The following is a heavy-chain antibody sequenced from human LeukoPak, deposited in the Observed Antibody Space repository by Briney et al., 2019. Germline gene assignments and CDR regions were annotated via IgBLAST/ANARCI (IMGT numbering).Heavy chain of an antibody. CDR2: IKQDGSEK. V-gene: IGHV3-7*01. J-gene: IGHJ4*02. CDR1: GFTFSSYG. D-gene: IGHD3-10*01. Sequence: GGSLRLSCAASGFTFSSYGMSWVRQAPGPGLEWVANIKQDGSEKYYVDSVKGRFTISRDNAKSSLFLQMNSLRAEDTAVYYCARDYYASGSYYSGPVDYWGQGTLVTVSS. CDR3: ARDYYASGSYYSGPVDY.